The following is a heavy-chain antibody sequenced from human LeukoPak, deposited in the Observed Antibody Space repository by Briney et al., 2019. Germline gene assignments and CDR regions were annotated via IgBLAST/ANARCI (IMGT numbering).Heavy chain of an antibody. V-gene: IGHV3-23*01. Sequence: PGGSLRLSCAGSGFTFSSYGMSWVRQTPGKGLEWVSAISGSGVSTYYVDSVKGRFTISRDNSKNTLYLQMNSLRAEDTAVYYCAKPELGSRPPFDYWGQGTLVTVSS. CDR1: GFTFSSYG. J-gene: IGHJ4*02. D-gene: IGHD3-10*01. CDR3: AKPELGSRPPFDY. CDR2: ISGSGVST.